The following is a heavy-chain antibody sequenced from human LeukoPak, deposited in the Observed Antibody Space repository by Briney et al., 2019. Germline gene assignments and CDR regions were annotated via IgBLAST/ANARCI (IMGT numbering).Heavy chain of an antibody. CDR2: FDPEDGET. J-gene: IGHJ6*02. D-gene: IGHD4/OR15-4a*01. CDR3: ATAPGADGRPYYYYGMDV. Sequence: ASVKVSCKVSGYTLTELSMRWVRQAPGKGLEWMGGFDPEDGETIYAQKFQGRVTMTEDTSTDTAYMELSSLRSEDTAVYYCATAPGADGRPYYYYGMDVWGQGTTVTVSS. V-gene: IGHV1-24*01. CDR1: GYTLTELS.